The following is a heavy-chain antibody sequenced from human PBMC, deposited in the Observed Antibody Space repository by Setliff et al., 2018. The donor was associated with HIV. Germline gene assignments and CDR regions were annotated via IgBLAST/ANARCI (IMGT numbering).Heavy chain of an antibody. V-gene: IGHV4-34*01. CDR3: AREPTYYYDSSVRYFDY. CDR1: GGSFSGYY. J-gene: IGHJ4*02. CDR2: INHSGST. Sequence: SETLSLTCAVYGGSFSGYYWSWIRQPPGKGLEWIGEINHSGSTNYNPSLKSRVTISVDTSKNQFSLKLSSVTAADTAVYYCAREPTYYYDSSVRYFDYWGQGTLVTVSS. D-gene: IGHD3-22*01.